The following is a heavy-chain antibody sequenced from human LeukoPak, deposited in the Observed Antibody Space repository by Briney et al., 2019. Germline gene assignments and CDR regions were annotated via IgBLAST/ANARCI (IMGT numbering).Heavy chain of an antibody. J-gene: IGHJ4*02. D-gene: IGHD6-6*01. V-gene: IGHV4-4*07. CDR1: GGSISSYY. CDR3: AREGGSAARPYGDY. CDR2: IYTSGST. Sequence: SETLSLTCTVSGGSISSYYWSWIRQPAGKGLEWTGRIYTSGSTNYNPSLKSRVTMSVDTSKNQFSLKLSSVTAADTAVYYCAREGGSAARPYGDYWGQGILVTVSS.